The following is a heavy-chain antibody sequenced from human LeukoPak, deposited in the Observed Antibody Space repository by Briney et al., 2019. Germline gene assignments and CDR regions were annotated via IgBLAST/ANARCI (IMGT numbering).Heavy chain of an antibody. CDR1: GFTFSNYA. V-gene: IGHV3-15*01. CDR2: IKSKTDGGTT. Sequence: GGSLRLSCAASGFTFSNYAMSWVRQAPGKGLEWVGRIKSKTDGGTTDYAAPVKGRFTISRDDSKNTLYLQMNSLKTEDTAVYYCTTGGGDSGWLASYYYGMDVWGQGTTVTVSS. D-gene: IGHD6-19*01. CDR3: TTGGGDSGWLASYYYGMDV. J-gene: IGHJ6*02.